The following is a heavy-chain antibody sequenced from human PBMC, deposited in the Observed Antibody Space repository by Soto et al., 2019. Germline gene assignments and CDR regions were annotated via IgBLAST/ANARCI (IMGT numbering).Heavy chain of an antibody. CDR2: INPNSGGT. V-gene: IGHV1-2*04. CDR1: GYTFTGYY. J-gene: IGHJ6*03. Sequence: VKVSCKASGYTFTGYYMHWVRQAPGQGLEWMGSINPNSGGTDYAQKFQDWVTMTRDTSISTAYMELSRLRSDDTAVYYCARSDGGSYYYMDVWGTGTTVTVSS. CDR3: ARSDGGSYYYMDV.